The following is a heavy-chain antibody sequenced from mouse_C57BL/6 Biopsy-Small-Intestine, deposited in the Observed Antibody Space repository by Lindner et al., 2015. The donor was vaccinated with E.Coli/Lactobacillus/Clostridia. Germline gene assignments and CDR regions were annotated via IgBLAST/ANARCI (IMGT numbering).Heavy chain of an antibody. CDR3: ARPYYGAFDY. V-gene: IGHV1-85*01. CDR2: IYPRDGST. Sequence: VQLQESGPELVKPGASVKLSCKASGYTITIYDINWVKQRPGQGLEWIGWIYPRDGSTKYNENFKGKVTLTVDTSSSTAYMELHSLTSEDSAVYFCARPYYGAFDYWGQGTTLTVSS. CDR1: GYTITIYD. D-gene: IGHD1-1*01. J-gene: IGHJ2*01.